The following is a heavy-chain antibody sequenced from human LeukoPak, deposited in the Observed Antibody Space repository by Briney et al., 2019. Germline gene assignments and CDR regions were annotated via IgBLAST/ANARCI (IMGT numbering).Heavy chain of an antibody. Sequence: SETLSLTCTVSGGSISPYYWSWIRQPPGKGLEWIGYIYYTGSTNYNPSLNSRVTISVGTSKNQFSLKLSSVTAADTAVYYCARGPSGSTSFFFDYWGQGTLVTVSS. CDR1: GGSISPYY. J-gene: IGHJ4*02. CDR3: ARGPSGSTSFFFDY. V-gene: IGHV4-59*08. CDR2: IYYTGST. D-gene: IGHD2-2*01.